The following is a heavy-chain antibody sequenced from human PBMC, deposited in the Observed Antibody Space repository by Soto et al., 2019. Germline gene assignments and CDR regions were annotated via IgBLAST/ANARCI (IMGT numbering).Heavy chain of an antibody. D-gene: IGHD4-4*01. CDR3: AKLSGLLDYRNLIYYYYGMDV. V-gene: IGHV3-30*18. CDR2: ISYDGSNK. Sequence: QVQLVESGGGVVQPGRSLRLSCAASGFTFSSYGMHWVRQAPGKGLEWVAVISYDGSNKYYADSVKGRFTISRDNSKNTMYLQMNSLRAEDTAVYYCAKLSGLLDYRNLIYYYYGMDVWGQGTTVTVSS. CDR1: GFTFSSYG. J-gene: IGHJ6*02.